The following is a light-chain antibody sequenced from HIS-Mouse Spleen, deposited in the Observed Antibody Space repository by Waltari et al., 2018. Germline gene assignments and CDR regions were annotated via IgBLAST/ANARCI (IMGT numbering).Light chain of an antibody. CDR3: AAWDDSLSGVV. J-gene: IGLJ2*01. CDR1: SSNIGSNY. CDR2: RNN. V-gene: IGLV1-47*01. Sequence: QSVLTQPPSASGTPGQRVPISCSGSSSNIGSNYVYWYQQLPGTAPKLLIYRNNQRPSGVPDRFSGSKSGTSASLAISGLRSEDEADYYCAAWDDSLSGVVFGGGTK.